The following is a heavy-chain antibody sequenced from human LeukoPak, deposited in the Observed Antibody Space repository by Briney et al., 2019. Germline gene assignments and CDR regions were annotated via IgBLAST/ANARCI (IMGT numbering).Heavy chain of an antibody. J-gene: IGHJ5*02. V-gene: IGHV4-59*01. Sequence: SETLSLTCSVSGGSINSFYWVWIRQSPGKGLEWIGYIYYSGSTHYNPSLKSRVTISADRSRNQFSLRLKSVTAADTAVYYCARDLQGSSWSFDPWGQGTLVTVSS. CDR1: GGSINSFY. CDR3: ARDLQGSSWSFDP. CDR2: IYYSGST. D-gene: IGHD6-13*01.